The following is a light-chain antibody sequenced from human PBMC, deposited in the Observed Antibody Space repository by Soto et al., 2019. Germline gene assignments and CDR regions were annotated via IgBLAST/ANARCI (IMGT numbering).Light chain of an antibody. CDR3: MQALQTPIT. J-gene: IGKJ5*01. V-gene: IGKV2-28*01. Sequence: IVMTQSPLSLPVTPGEPASISCRSSQSLLHSNGYNYLDWYLQKPGQSPQLLIYLGSNRASGVPDRFSGSGSGKDFTLKISRVEAEDVGVSYCMQALQTPITFGQGTRLDIK. CDR1: QSLLHSNGYNY. CDR2: LGS.